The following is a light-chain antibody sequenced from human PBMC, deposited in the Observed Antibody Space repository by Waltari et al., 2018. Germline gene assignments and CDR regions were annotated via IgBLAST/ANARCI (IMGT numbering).Light chain of an antibody. CDR3: CSCPGYSPVL. CDR2: EDN. CDR1: SSHL. J-gene: IGLJ2*01. Sequence: QSALTQPASVSGSPGQSITISCTGTSSHLVSWYQQHPGKAPQLMICEDNKRPSGVSNRFSASKFGNTASLTISGLQAEDEAHYYCCSCPGYSPVLFGGGTKLTVL. V-gene: IGLV2-23*01.